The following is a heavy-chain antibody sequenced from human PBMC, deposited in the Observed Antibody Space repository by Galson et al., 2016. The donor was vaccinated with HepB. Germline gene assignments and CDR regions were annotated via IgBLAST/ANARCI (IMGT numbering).Heavy chain of an antibody. CDR3: SRESGNYGLSYFDP. J-gene: IGHJ5*02. D-gene: IGHD4-11*01. CDR1: GVTFSRLA. CDR2: IIPYFGTT. V-gene: IGHV1-69*13. Sequence: SVKVSCKASGVTFSRLAISWVRQAPGQGLEWIGGIIPYFGTTNYAQRFQGRVTITADESTTTAYMAMPGLTFEDTAVYYCSRESGNYGLSYFDPGGQGTLVTVSS.